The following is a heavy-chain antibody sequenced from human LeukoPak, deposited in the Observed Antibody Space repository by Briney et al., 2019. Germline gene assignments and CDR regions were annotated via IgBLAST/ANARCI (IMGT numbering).Heavy chain of an antibody. V-gene: IGHV1-18*01. J-gene: IGHJ4*02. CDR3: ARDRRRYCSSTSCYGDPGYFDY. CDR1: GYTFTSYG. Sequence: ASVKVSCKASGYTFTSYGIRWVRQAPGQGLEWMGWINAYNVNTNYEQKLQGRVIMTTDTSTSTAYMELRSLRSDDTAVYYCARDRRRYCSSTSCYGDPGYFDYWGQGTLVTVSS. D-gene: IGHD2-2*01. CDR2: INAYNVNT.